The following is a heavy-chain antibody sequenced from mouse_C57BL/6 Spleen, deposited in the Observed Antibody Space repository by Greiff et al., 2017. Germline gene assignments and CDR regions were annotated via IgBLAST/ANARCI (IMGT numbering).Heavy chain of an antibody. V-gene: IGHV1-18*01. CDR1: GYTFTDYN. CDR3: ARRLGYYYGSRDYAMDY. CDR2: INPNNGGT. Sequence: EVQLQQSGPELVKPGASVKIPCKASGYTFTDYNMDWVKQSHGKSLEWIGDINPNNGGTIYNQKFKGKATLTVDKSSSTAYMELRSLTSEDTAVYYCARRLGYYYGSRDYAMDYWGQGTSVTVSS. D-gene: IGHD1-1*01. J-gene: IGHJ4*01.